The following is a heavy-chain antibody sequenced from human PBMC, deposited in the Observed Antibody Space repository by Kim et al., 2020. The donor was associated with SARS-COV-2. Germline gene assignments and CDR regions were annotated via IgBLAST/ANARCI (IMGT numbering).Heavy chain of an antibody. Sequence: GGSLRLSCEASGFTFSSYSMNWVRQAPGKGLEWVSSISSSSSYIYYADSVKGRFTISRDNAKNSLYLQMNSLRAEDTAVYYCARDPQYYYDSSGYYHYYYYYGMDVWGQGTTVTVSS. CDR1: GFTFSSYS. D-gene: IGHD3-22*01. CDR3: ARDPQYYYDSSGYYHYYYYYGMDV. CDR2: ISSSSSYI. V-gene: IGHV3-21*01. J-gene: IGHJ6*02.